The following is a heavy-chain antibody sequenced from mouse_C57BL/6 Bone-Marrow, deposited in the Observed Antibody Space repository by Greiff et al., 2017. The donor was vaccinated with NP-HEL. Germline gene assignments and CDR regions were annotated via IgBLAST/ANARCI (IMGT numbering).Heavy chain of an antibody. V-gene: IGHV10-1*01. Sequence: VQLQQSGGGLVQPKGSLKLSCAASGFSFNTYAMNWVRQAPGKGLEWVARIRSKSNNYATYYADSVKDRFTISRDDSESMLYLQMNNLKTEDTAMYYCVRPLMIHYYGSSYYAMDYWGQGTSVTVSS. CDR1: GFSFNTYA. D-gene: IGHD1-1*01. CDR2: IRSKSNNYAT. J-gene: IGHJ4*01. CDR3: VRPLMIHYYGSSYYAMDY.